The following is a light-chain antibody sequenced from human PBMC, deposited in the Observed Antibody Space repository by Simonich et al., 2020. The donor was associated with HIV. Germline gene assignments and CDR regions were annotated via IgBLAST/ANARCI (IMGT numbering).Light chain of an antibody. V-gene: IGKV4-1*01. CDR2: WGS. CDR1: QSVLSSSNNKNS. J-gene: IGKJ5*01. Sequence: DIVMTQSPDSLAVSLGERATINCKSSQSVLSSSNNKNSLVWYQQNPGQPPKVLIYWGSTRESGVPDRFSGSGSGTDFTLTISSLQAEDVAVYYCQQYYSTPLITFGQGTRLEIK. CDR3: QQYYSTPLIT.